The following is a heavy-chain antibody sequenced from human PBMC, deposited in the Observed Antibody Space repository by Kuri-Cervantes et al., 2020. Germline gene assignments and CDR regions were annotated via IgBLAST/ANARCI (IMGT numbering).Heavy chain of an antibody. J-gene: IGHJ4*02. D-gene: IGHD2-8*02. CDR3: AKRVGFVQVVYFDY. CDR1: GFTFSSYE. Sequence: GESLKISCAASGFTFSSYEMNWVRQAPGKGLEWVSAISGSGGSTYYADSVKGRFTISRDNSKNTLYLQMNSLRAEDTAVYYCAKRVGFVQVVYFDYWGQGTLVTVSS. V-gene: IGHV3-23*01. CDR2: ISGSGGST.